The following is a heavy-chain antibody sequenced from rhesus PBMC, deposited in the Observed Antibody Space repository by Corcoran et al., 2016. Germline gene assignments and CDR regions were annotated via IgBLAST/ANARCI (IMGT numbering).Heavy chain of an antibody. J-gene: IGHJ4*01. CDR3: ARMRVQYLDWLLFGYFDY. Sequence: QVQLQESGPGLVKPSETLSLTCAVSGGSSRRNYWRWIRQSPGKGLEWIGRIYGSGGTTDYNPSLKSRVTISTDTSKNQFSLRLSSVTAADTAVYYCARMRVQYLDWLLFGYFDYWGQGVLVTVSS. V-gene: IGHV4-160*01. CDR2: IYGSGGTT. CDR1: GGSSRRNY. D-gene: IGHD3-3*01.